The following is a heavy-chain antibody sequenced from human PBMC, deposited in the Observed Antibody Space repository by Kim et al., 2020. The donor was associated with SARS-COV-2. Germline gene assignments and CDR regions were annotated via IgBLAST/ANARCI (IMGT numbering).Heavy chain of an antibody. CDR3: ARVVRIYYYGMDV. J-gene: IGHJ6*02. Sequence: GGSLRLSCAASGFTFSSYWMSWVRQAPGKGLEWVANIKQDGSEKYYVDSVKGRFTISRDNAKNSLYLQMNSLRAEDTAVYYCARVVRIYYYGMDVWGQGTTVTVSS. V-gene: IGHV3-7*03. CDR2: IKQDGSEK. CDR1: GFTFSSYW. D-gene: IGHD6-6*01.